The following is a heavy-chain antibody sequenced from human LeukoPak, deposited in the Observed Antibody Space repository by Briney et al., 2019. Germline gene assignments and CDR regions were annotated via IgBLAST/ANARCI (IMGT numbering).Heavy chain of an antibody. J-gene: IGHJ6*03. CDR2: ISSSSTYI. V-gene: IGHV3-21*01. Sequence: GGSLRLSCAASGFTFSDYTMNWVRQAPGKGLEWVSSISSSSTYIYYADSVEGRFTISRDNAKNSLYLQMNSLRAEDTAVYYCGRANSGYYDFWSGYSLLDYMDVWGKGTTVTVSS. D-gene: IGHD3-3*01. CDR3: GRANSGYYDFWSGYSLLDYMDV. CDR1: GFTFSDYT.